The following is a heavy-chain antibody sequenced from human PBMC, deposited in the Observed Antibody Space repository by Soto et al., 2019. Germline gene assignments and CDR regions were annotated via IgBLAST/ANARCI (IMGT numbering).Heavy chain of an antibody. Sequence: EVQLVESGGGLVQPGGSLRLSCAASGFSFRNVEMNWVRQAPGKGLEWVSYIDTIGNIIYYADSVKGRFTISRDNSKNSLFLQMNSLRAEDTAVYYCARDRWHANRYPGAFDIWGRGTMVTVSS. J-gene: IGHJ3*02. CDR3: ARDRWHANRYPGAFDI. CDR2: IDTIGNII. CDR1: GFSFRNVE. V-gene: IGHV3-48*03. D-gene: IGHD1-20*01.